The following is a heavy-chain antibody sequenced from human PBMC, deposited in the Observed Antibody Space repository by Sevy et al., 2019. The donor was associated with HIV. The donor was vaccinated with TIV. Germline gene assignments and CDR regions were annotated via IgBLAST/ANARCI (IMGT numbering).Heavy chain of an antibody. CDR3: ARDFYEFGDPRGFHF. CDR2: ISYDGTTK. J-gene: IGHJ4*02. V-gene: IGHV3-30-3*01. Sequence: GGSLRLSCAASGFTFSYYAFHWVRQAPGKGLEWVALISYDGTTKHYADSVRGRFTISRDNSRNTLSLQMDSLRPEDTAVYYCARDFYEFGDPRGFHFWGQGTLVTVSS. CDR1: GFTFSYYA. D-gene: IGHD4-17*01.